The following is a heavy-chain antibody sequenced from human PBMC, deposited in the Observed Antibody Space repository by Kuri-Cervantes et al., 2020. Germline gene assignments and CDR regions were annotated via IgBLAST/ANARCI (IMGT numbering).Heavy chain of an antibody. CDR3: ARPSLLLWFGELGAYYFDY. Sequence: GESLKISCAASGFTFSNHNMHWVRQAPGKGLEWVAVISYDGSNKYYADSVKGRFTISRDNSKNTLYLQMNSLRAEDTAVYYCARPSLLLWFGELGAYYFDYWGQGTLVTVSS. CDR2: ISYDGSNK. D-gene: IGHD3-10*01. J-gene: IGHJ4*02. CDR1: GFTFSNHN. V-gene: IGHV3-30*19.